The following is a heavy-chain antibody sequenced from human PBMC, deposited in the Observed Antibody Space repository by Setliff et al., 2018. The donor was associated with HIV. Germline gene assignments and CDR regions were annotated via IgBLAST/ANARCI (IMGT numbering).Heavy chain of an antibody. CDR1: GGSISTYY. CDR3: ARVIMPRGGAFDI. J-gene: IGHJ3*02. D-gene: IGHD3-10*01. V-gene: IGHV4-4*08. CDR2: IYFTGSS. Sequence: PSETLSLTCTVSGGSISTYYWSWIRQPPGKGLEWIGSIYFTGSSDNNPSLKSRVTISVDTSKNQFSLKLSSVTAADTAVYYCARVIMPRGGAFDIWGQGTMVTVSS.